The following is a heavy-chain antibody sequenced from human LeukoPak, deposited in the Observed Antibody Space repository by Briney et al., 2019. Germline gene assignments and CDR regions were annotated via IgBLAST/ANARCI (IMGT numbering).Heavy chain of an antibody. CDR3: AKLYTSRWYNDY. CDR1: GFTFSSYA. D-gene: IGHD6-13*01. J-gene: IGHJ4*02. V-gene: IGHV3-23*01. CDR2: LGNIGSST. Sequence: GGSLRLSCAASGFTFSSYAMSWVRQAPGKGLEGVSALGNIGSSTSYADSVKGRFTISRDNSKNTLYLQMDSLRAEDTAVYYCAKLYTSRWYNDYWGQGTLVTVSS.